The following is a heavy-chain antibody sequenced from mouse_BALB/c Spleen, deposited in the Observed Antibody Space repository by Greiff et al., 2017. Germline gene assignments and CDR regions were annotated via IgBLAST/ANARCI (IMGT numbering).Heavy chain of an antibody. V-gene: IGHV1-63*02. CDR1: GYTFTNYW. CDR2: IYPGGGYT. CDR3: ARRGGLRRGWYFDV. D-gene: IGHD2-2*01. J-gene: IGHJ1*01. Sequence: VQLQQSGAELVRPGTSVKISCKASGYTFTNYWLGWVKQRPGHGLEWIGDIYPGGGYTNYNEKFKGKATLTADTSSSTAYMQLSSLTSEDSAVYFCARRGGLRRGWYFDVWGAGTTVTVSA.